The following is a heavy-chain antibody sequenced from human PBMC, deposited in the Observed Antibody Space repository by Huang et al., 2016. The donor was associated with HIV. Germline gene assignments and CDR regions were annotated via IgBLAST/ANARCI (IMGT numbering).Heavy chain of an antibody. CDR2: VSNSVSSR. D-gene: IGHD3-22*01. CDR3: AKDLVTYDSSGSV. V-gene: IGHV3-23*01. Sequence: EVHLLESGGGLVQPGGSLRLSCAASGFSFSSSAMSWVRQARGRGLEWVSTVSNSVSSRHYSDSVRGRFTISRDNSKDTLYLQMNSLRAEDTALYYCAKDLVTYDSSGSVWGQGTLVTVSS. J-gene: IGHJ4*02. CDR1: GFSFSSSA.